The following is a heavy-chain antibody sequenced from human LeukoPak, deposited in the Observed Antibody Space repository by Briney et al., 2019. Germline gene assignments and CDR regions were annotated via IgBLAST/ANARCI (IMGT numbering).Heavy chain of an antibody. CDR2: INAGNGNT. V-gene: IGHV1-3*01. J-gene: IGHJ4*02. CDR1: GYTFTSYV. CDR3: ASTPYSSPLGYFDY. Sequence: ASVKVSCKASGYTFTSYVMHWVRQAPGQRLEWMGWINAGNGNTKYSQKFQGRVTITRDTSASTAYMELSSLRSEDTAVYYCASTPYSSPLGYFDYWGQGTLVTVSS. D-gene: IGHD6-13*01.